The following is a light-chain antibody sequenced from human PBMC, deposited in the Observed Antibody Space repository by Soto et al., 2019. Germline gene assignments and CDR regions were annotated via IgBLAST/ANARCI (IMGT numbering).Light chain of an antibody. Sequence: DIQMTQYPSSLSTSVGDRVTITCQASQDIGNFLTWYQQKPGRAPVLLIYDAANLATGVPPRFSGSGSGRDFTLTISSLQPEDIATYYCQQANRFPITFGQGTRLEIK. V-gene: IGKV1-33*01. CDR1: QDIGNF. J-gene: IGKJ5*01. CDR3: QQANRFPIT. CDR2: DAA.